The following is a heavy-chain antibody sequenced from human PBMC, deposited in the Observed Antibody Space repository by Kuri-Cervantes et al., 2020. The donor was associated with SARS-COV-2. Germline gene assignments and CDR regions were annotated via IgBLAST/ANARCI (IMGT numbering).Heavy chain of an antibody. CDR3: AREGHCSSTSCTPCYYYYYGMDV. J-gene: IGHJ6*02. V-gene: IGHV1-2*02. Sequence: ASVKVSCKASGYTFTGYYMHWVRQAPGQGLEWMGWINPNSGGTNYAQKFQGRVTMTRDTSISTAYMELSRLRSDDTAVYYCAREGHCSSTSCTPCYYYYYGMDVWGQGTTVTVSS. D-gene: IGHD2-2*01. CDR1: GYTFTGYY. CDR2: INPNSGGT.